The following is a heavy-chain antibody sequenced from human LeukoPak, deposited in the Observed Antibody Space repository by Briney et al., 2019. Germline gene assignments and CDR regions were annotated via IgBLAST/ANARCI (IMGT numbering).Heavy chain of an antibody. V-gene: IGHV4-4*07. Sequence: SEPLTLTCSVCGGPLSDCYWSWLRQPAGRGLEWLRRVYTSGSRKHNPSLEGPVTNSVDTTKNQFALKMSPVTGADTAQFLRWRVYRSYYYFDSWGQGTLVTASS. CDR2: VYTSGSR. CDR3: WRVYRSYYYFDS. CDR1: GGPLSDCY. J-gene: IGHJ4*02. D-gene: IGHD3-10*01.